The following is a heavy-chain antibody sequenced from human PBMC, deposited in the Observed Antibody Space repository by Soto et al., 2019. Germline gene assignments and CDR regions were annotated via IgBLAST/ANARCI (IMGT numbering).Heavy chain of an antibody. CDR1: GGPFSSYA. Sequence: QVQLVQSGAEVKKPGSSVQVSCTASGGPFSSYAINWVRQAPGQGLEWMGVITPMFGAPHYAQNFKGRITITADKSTNTAYMELSSLTSGDTAVYFWARVFTGRWFDPWGQGTLVTVSS. J-gene: IGHJ5*02. CDR3: ARVFTGRWFDP. V-gene: IGHV1-69*06. CDR2: ITPMFGAP. D-gene: IGHD3-10*02.